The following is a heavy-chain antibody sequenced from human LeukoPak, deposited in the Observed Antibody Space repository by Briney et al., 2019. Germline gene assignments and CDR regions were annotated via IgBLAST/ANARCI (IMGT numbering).Heavy chain of an antibody. CDR1: GFSFSSYG. CDR2: MWYDGSNE. V-gene: IGHV3-33*01. J-gene: IGHJ4*02. D-gene: IGHD3-22*01. Sequence: GGSLRLSCAVSGFSFSSYGMHWVRQAPGKGLEWVAVMWYDGSNENYADSVKGRFTISRDNSKNTLYLQMNSLRAEDTAVYFCARGSNSGYSIDYWGQGTLATVSS. CDR3: ARGSNSGYSIDY.